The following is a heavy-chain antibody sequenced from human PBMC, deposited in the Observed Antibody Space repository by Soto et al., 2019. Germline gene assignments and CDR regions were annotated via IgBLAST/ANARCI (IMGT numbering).Heavy chain of an antibody. CDR1: VFTFSSYG. CDR3: ARDRQYGSGYGMDV. Sequence: QVQLVESGGGVVQPGRSLRLSCAASVFTFSSYGMHWVRQAPGKGLEWVAVTWYDGSNKYYADSVKGRFTISRDNSKNTLYLQMNSLRAEDTAVYYCARDRQYGSGYGMDVWGQGTTVTVSS. J-gene: IGHJ6*02. V-gene: IGHV3-33*01. D-gene: IGHD3-10*01. CDR2: TWYDGSNK.